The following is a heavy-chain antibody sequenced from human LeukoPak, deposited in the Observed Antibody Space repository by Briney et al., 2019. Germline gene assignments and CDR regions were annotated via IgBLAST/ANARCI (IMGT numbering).Heavy chain of an antibody. CDR2: IYYSGRT. CDR3: ARGPNRYYFDY. Sequence: SETLSLTCTVSGGSISSYYWSWIRQPPGKGLVWTGYIYYSGRTNYNPSLRSRVTISVDTSKNQFSLKLSSVTAPDTAVYYCARGPNRYYFDYWGQGTLVTVSS. D-gene: IGHD2/OR15-2a*01. V-gene: IGHV4-59*01. J-gene: IGHJ4*02. CDR1: GGSISSYY.